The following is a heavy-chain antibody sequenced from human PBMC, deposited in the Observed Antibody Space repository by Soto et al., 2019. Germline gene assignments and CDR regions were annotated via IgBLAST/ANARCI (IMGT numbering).Heavy chain of an antibody. Sequence: EVQLVESGGGLVQPEGSLRLSCAASGFTFSDHYMDWVRQAPGKGLEWVGRIKNKANSYTTEYAATVKGRFIIYRDDSKNSVYLQMNRLKAADTAVYYCTRVRLGSRRSSDYWGQGILVTVSS. D-gene: IGHD6-13*01. CDR3: TRVRLGSRRSSDY. V-gene: IGHV3-72*01. J-gene: IGHJ4*02. CDR2: IKNKANSYTT. CDR1: GFTFSDHY.